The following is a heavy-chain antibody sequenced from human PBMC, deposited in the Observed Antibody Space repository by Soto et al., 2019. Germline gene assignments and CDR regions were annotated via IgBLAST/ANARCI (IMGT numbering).Heavy chain of an antibody. J-gene: IGHJ5*02. V-gene: IGHV1-69*01. CDR3: AVTDEYGQNDYNWFDP. CDR2: IIPIFGTA. Sequence: QVQLVKSGAEVKKPGSSVKVSCKASGGTFSSYAISWVRQAPGQGLEWMGGIIPIFGTANYAQKFQGRVTITADESTSTAYMELSSLRSEDTAVYYCAVTDEYGQNDYNWFDPWGQGTLVTVSS. D-gene: IGHD1-1*01. CDR1: GGTFSSYA.